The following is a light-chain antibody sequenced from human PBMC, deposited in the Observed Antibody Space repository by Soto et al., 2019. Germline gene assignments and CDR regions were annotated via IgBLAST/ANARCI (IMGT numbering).Light chain of an antibody. Sequence: QSALTQPPSASGSPGQSVTISCTGTSSDVGGYNYVSWYQQHPGKAPKLMIYEVNNRPSGVPDRFSGSKSGNTASLTVSGLQAEDEADYYCSSYAGSNHVVFGGGTKLTVL. CDR3: SSYAGSNHVV. CDR2: EVN. CDR1: SSDVGGYNY. J-gene: IGLJ2*01. V-gene: IGLV2-8*01.